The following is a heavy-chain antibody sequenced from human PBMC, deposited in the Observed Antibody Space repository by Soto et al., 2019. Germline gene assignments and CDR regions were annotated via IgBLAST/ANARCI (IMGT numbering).Heavy chain of an antibody. Sequence: GGSLSLSCAASGFMFSNYGMHWVRQAPGKGLEWVALIYFDGSFENYADSVKGRFTISRDNSKSTLWLQMNSLRVEDTAVDYFMNRGGGGYDIYTGYSGGRVMGSSWAQGSL. CDR1: GFMFSNYG. V-gene: IGHV3-33*06. D-gene: IGHD3-9*01. CDR2: IYFDGSFE. CDR3: MNRGGGGYDIYTGYSGGRVMGSS. J-gene: IGHJ4*02.